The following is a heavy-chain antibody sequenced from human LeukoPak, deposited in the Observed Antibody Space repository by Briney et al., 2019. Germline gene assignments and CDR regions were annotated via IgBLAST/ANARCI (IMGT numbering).Heavy chain of an antibody. J-gene: IGHJ3*02. CDR3: ARRRSSGWYEAHAFDI. D-gene: IGHD6-19*01. V-gene: IGHV1-69*05. Sequence: SVKVSCKASGGTFSSYAISWVRPAPGQGLEWMGRIIPIFGTANYAEKFQGRVTITTDESKSTAYMELSSLRSEDTAVYYCARRRSSGWYEAHAFDIWGQGTMVTVSS. CDR1: GGTFSSYA. CDR2: IIPIFGTA.